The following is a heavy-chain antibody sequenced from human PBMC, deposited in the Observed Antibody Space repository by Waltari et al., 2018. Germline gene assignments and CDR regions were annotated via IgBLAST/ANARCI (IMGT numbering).Heavy chain of an antibody. V-gene: IGHV3-23*04. J-gene: IGHJ4*02. CDR1: GFTFSSYA. Sequence: EVQLVESGGGLVQPGGSLRLPCAATGFTFSSYAMSWVRPAPGRGLEWVSAISGSGGSTYYADSVKGRFTISRDNSKNTLYLQMNSLRAEDTAVYYCAKDLALKTDVYDSSGLFDYWAREPWSPSPQ. D-gene: IGHD3-22*01. CDR3: AKDLALKTDVYDSSGLFDY. CDR2: ISGSGGST.